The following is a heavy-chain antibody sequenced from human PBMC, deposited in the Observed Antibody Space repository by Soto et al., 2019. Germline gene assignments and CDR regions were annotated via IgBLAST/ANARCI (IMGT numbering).Heavy chain of an antibody. CDR1: GFTFSSYA. V-gene: IGHV3-30-3*01. D-gene: IGHD3-3*01. Sequence: QVQLVESGGGVVQPGRSLRLSCAASGFTFSSYAMHWVRQAPGKGLEWVAVISYDGSNKYYADSVKGRFTISRDNSKNTLYLQMNGLRAEDTAVYYCARDPLAYYDFWSGYWGSWFDPWGQGTLVTVSS. CDR3: ARDPLAYYDFWSGYWGSWFDP. J-gene: IGHJ5*02. CDR2: ISYDGSNK.